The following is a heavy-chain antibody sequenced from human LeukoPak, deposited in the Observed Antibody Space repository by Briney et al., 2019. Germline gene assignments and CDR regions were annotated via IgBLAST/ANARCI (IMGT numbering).Heavy chain of an antibody. D-gene: IGHD2-2*01. CDR1: GYPINNAYY. CDR2: LYHPDST. Sequence: PSETLSLTCGVSGYPINNAYYWVWIRPPPGKGLEWIGSLYHPDSTYYNPSLKSRVTMSVDTSRNQFSLRLSFVTAADTAVYYCARQYDSYFYYYLDIWGTGTTVTVSS. CDR3: ARQYDSYFYYYLDI. J-gene: IGHJ6*03. V-gene: IGHV4-38-2*01.